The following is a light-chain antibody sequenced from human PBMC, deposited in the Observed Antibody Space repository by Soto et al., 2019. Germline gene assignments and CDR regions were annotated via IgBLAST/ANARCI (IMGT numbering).Light chain of an antibody. CDR3: CTYSVSSTPHVV. CDR1: SSDVGSYNL. J-gene: IGLJ2*01. Sequence: QSALTQPASVSGSPGQSITISCTGTSSDVGSYNLVSWYQQHPGKAPKLMIYEGSKRPSGVSNRFSGSKSGHTASLTSSGLQAEDEADYYCCTYSVSSTPHVVFGGRTKLTV. V-gene: IGLV2-23*01. CDR2: EGS.